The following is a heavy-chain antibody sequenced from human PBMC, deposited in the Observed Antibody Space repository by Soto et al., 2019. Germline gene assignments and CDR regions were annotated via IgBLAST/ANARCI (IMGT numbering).Heavy chain of an antibody. CDR1: GYTITYYY. J-gene: IGHJ5*02. CDR2: IDPSGGGT. Sequence: GASVKVSCKACGYTITYYYMHWVRQAPGQGLEWMGIIDPSGGGTSYAQKFQGRLTMTRDTSTSTVYMELSSLRSEDTAVYYCARDRVDCSGGNCWRSVEDTWGQGTLVTVSS. CDR3: ARDRVDCSGGNCWRSVEDT. D-gene: IGHD2-15*01. V-gene: IGHV1-46*01.